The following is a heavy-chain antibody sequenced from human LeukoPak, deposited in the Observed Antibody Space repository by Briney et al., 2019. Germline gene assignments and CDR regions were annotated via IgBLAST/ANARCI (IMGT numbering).Heavy chain of an antibody. J-gene: IGHJ6*02. V-gene: IGHV3-48*04. CDR3: ARDQSSSPPEGMDV. CDR1: GFTFSSYS. D-gene: IGHD6-13*01. CDR2: ISSSSSTI. Sequence: GGSLRLSCTASGFTFSSYSINWVRQAPGKGLEWVSYISSSSSTIYYADSVKGRFTISRDNAKNSLYLQMNSLRAEDTAVYYCARDQSSSPPEGMDVWGQGTTVTVSS.